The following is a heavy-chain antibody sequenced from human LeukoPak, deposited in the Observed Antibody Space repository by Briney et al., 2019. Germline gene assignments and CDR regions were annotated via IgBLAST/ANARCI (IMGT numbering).Heavy chain of an antibody. CDR3: ARDRSGSYPNWFDP. V-gene: IGHV3-23*01. D-gene: IGHD3-10*01. Sequence: PSETPSLTCTVSGGSISSSSYYWGWIRQPPGKGLEWVSAITGNGANTFYADSVKGRFTISRDNSKNTMYLQMNSLRAEDTALYYCARDRSGSYPNWFDPWGQGTLVTVSS. CDR1: GGSISSSSYY. J-gene: IGHJ5*02. CDR2: ITGNGANT.